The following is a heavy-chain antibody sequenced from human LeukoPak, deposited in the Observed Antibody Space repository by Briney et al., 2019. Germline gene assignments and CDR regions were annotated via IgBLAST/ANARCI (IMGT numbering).Heavy chain of an antibody. CDR3: ASLDTAKQPLANH. J-gene: IGHJ5*02. CDR1: GFTFSRYA. D-gene: IGHD5-18*01. Sequence: GGSLRLSCAASGFTFSRYAMNWVRQAPGKGLEWVSAISAGGGSTYYADSVKGRFTISRDNSKNSLYLQMNTLRVEDTAMYYCASLDTAKQPLANHWGQGTLVTVSS. CDR2: ISAGGGST. V-gene: IGHV3-23*01.